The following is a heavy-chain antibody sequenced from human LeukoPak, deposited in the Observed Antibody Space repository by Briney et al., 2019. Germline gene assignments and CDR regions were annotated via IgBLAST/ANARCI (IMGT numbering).Heavy chain of an antibody. CDR2: IHHSGNT. J-gene: IGHJ4*02. D-gene: IGHD3-10*01. Sequence: PSETLSLTCTVSGGSISSSSYYWGWLRQPPGKRLEWIGSIHHSGNTYYNPSLKSRVTISVDTSKNQFSLKLTSVTAADTAVYYCARTPGAWGQGTLVTVSS. CDR3: ARTPGA. V-gene: IGHV4-39*07. CDR1: GGSISSSSYY.